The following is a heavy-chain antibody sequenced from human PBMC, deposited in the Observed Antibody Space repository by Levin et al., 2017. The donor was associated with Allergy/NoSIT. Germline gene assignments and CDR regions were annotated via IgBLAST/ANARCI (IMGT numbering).Heavy chain of an antibody. CDR1: GGSISSYY. V-gene: IGHV4-59*01. CDR2: IYYSGST. Sequence: PSETLSLTCTVSGGSISSYYWSWIRQPPGKGLEWIGYIYYSGSTNYNPSLKSRVTISVDTSKNQFSLKLSSVTAADTAVYYCARGTPDTAMAPSGYYGMDVWGQGTTVTVSS. J-gene: IGHJ6*02. D-gene: IGHD5-18*01. CDR3: ARGTPDTAMAPSGYYGMDV.